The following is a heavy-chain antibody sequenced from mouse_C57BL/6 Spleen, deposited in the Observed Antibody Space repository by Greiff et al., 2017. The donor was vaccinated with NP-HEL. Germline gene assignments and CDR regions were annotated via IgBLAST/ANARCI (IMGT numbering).Heavy chain of an antibody. J-gene: IGHJ2*01. CDR1: GYTFPSYW. D-gene: IGHD1-1*01. V-gene: IGHV1-69*01. CDR3: ARSFGSSYGNFDY. CDR2: IDPSDSYT. Sequence: QVQLKQPGAELVMPGASVKLSCKASGYTFPSYWMHWVKQRPGQGLEWIGEIDPSDSYTNYNQKFKGKSTLTVDKSSSTAYMQLSSLTSEDSAVYYCARSFGSSYGNFDYWGQGTTLTVSS.